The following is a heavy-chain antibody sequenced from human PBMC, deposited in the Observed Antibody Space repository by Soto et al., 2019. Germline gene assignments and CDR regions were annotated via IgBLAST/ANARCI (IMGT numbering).Heavy chain of an antibody. CDR3: ARVQIQKLPEPGTTYYYDTSDY. D-gene: IGHD3-22*01. CDR1: GFTFISYG. J-gene: IGHJ4*02. V-gene: IGHV3-21*02. Sequence: EVQLVESGGGLVEPGGSLRLSCAASGFTFISYGMNWVRQAPGKGLEWVSSISSSSSYIYYADSVKGRFTISRDNAKNSLYLQMNSLRAEDTAVYYCARVQIQKLPEPGTTYYYDTSDYWGQGTLVTVSS. CDR2: ISSSSSYI.